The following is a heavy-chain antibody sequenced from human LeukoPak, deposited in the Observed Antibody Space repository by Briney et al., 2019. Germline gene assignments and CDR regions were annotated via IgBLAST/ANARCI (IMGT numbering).Heavy chain of an antibody. V-gene: IGHV3-21*01. Sequence: GGSLRLSCAASGFTFSSYSMNWVRQAPGKGLEWVSSISSSSSYIYYADSVKGRFTISRDNAKNSLYLQMNSLRAEDTAVYYCARGAARKLLGEDAFDIWGQGTMVTVS. CDR2: ISSSSSYI. J-gene: IGHJ3*02. D-gene: IGHD1-26*01. CDR3: ARGAARKLLGEDAFDI. CDR1: GFTFSSYS.